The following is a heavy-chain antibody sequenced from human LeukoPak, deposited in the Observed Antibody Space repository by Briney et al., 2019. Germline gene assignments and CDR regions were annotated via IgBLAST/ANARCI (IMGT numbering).Heavy chain of an antibody. CDR1: GGTFSSYA. CDR2: ISAYNGNT. V-gene: IGHV1-18*01. D-gene: IGHD3-10*01. J-gene: IGHJ4*02. CDR3: ARGLKNGGLIDY. Sequence: ASVKVSCKASGGTFSSYAISWVRQAPGQGLEWMGWISAYNGNTNYAQKLQGRVTMTTDTSTSTAYMELRSLRSDDTAVYYCARGLKNGGLIDYWGQGTLVTVSS.